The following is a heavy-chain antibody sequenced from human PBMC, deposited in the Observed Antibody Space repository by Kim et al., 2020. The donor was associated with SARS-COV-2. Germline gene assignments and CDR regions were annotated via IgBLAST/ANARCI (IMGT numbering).Heavy chain of an antibody. D-gene: IGHD3-22*01. J-gene: IGHJ4*02. Sequence: KCRFTISRDNSKNTLYLQNNSLRAEDTAVYYCARGFYYYYDSSGYSALDYWGQGTLVTVSS. V-gene: IGHV3-30*07. CDR3: ARGFYYYYDSSGYSALDY.